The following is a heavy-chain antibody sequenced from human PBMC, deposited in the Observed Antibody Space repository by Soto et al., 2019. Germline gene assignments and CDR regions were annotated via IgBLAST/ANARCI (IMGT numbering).Heavy chain of an antibody. CDR1: GGSINNNNW. CDR3: ARGPYCSSPSCNSGAPFYDYYGMDV. J-gene: IGHJ6*02. V-gene: IGHV4-4*02. Sequence: SETLSLTCAVSGGSINNNNWWSWVRQPPGKGLEWIGEIYHSGSTNYNPSLKRRGTISVDKSTNQFSLKVSSVTAADTAVYYCARGPYCSSPSCNSGAPFYDYYGMDVWGQGTTVTVSS. D-gene: IGHD2-2*01. CDR2: IYHSGST.